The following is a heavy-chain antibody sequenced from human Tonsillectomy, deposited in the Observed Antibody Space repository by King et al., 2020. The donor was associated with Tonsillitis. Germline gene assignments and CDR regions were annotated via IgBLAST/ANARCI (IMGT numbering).Heavy chain of an antibody. CDR2: INPSDGST. V-gene: IGHV1-46*01. J-gene: IGHJ4*02. D-gene: IGHD1/OR15-1a*01. Sequence: VQLVESGAEVKKPGASVKVSCKASGYTFTNYYIHWVRQAPGQGLEWLGIINPSDGSTSYAQKFQGRVIMTTETSTSTVYVELSGLRSEDTAVYYCARASLLTNYYFDYWGQGTLVTVSS. CDR1: GYTFTNYY. CDR3: ARASLLTNYYFDY.